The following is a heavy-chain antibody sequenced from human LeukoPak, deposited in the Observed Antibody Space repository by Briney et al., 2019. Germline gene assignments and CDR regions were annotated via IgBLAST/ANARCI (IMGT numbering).Heavy chain of an antibody. Sequence: GGSLRLSCAASGFTFSSYSMNWVRQAPGKGLEWVSSITSSSSYIYYADSVKGRFTISRHNAKNSLYLQLNSLRAEDTAVYYCVRLYDDYTNGHFDSWGEGTLVTVSS. CDR1: GFTFSSYS. CDR2: ITSSSSYI. D-gene: IGHD4-11*01. J-gene: IGHJ4*02. V-gene: IGHV3-21*04. CDR3: VRLYDDYTNGHFDS.